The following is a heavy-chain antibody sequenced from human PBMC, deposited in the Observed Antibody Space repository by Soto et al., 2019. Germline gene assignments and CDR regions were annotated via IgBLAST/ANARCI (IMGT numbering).Heavy chain of an antibody. CDR3: ARGAPNYGSGSPTPQIYYYYYGMDV. V-gene: IGHV1-69*02. CDR2: IIPILGIA. J-gene: IGHJ6*02. CDR1: GGTFSSCT. D-gene: IGHD3-10*01. Sequence: GASVKVSCKASGGTFSSCTISWVRQAPGQGLEWMGRIIPILGIANYAQKFQGRVTITADKSTSTAYMELSSLRSEDTAVYYCARGAPNYGSGSPTPQIYYYYYGMDVWGQGTTVTVSS.